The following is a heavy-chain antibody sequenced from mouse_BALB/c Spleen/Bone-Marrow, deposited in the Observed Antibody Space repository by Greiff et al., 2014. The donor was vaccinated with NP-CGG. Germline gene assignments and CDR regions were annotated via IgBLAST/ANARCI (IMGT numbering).Heavy chain of an antibody. Sequence: VQLQQSGPELVKPGSSVKMSCKTSGYSFTDYTIHWVKQSHGKSLEWIGDFNPNNGGTDYNQKFQDKATLTVDKSSRTAFMEFRSLTLEDSAVYYCARARWYDYWGQGTTLTVSS. CDR3: ARARWYDY. CDR2: FNPNNGGT. J-gene: IGHJ2*01. V-gene: IGHV1-22*01. D-gene: IGHD1-1*02. CDR1: GYSFTDYT.